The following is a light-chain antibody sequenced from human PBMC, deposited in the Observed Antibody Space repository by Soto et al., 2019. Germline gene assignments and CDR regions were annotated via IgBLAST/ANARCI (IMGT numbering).Light chain of an antibody. J-gene: IGKJ1*01. CDR2: GAS. CDR1: QSVDSSF. Sequence: EIVLTQSPGSLSLSPGERATLSCRASQSVDSSFFAWYQQKPGQAPRLLIYGASNRATGIPDRFSGRGSGTDFTLTNYGLEHEDFAIYYCQQYVSSVTFGQGTKVEIK. CDR3: QQYVSSVT. V-gene: IGKV3-20*01.